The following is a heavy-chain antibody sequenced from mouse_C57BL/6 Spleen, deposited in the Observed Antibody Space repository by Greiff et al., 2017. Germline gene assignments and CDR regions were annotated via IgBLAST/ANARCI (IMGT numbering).Heavy chain of an antibody. CDR1: GFTFSDYG. CDR2: ISSGSSTI. J-gene: IGHJ4*01. CDR3: AKNNYYGSRYYAMDY. D-gene: IGHD1-1*01. V-gene: IGHV5-17*01. Sequence: EVQRVESGGGLVKPGGSLKLSCAASGFTFSDYGMHWVRQAPEKGLEWVAYISSGSSTIYYADTVKGRFTISRDNAKNTLFLQMTSLRSEDTAMYYCAKNNYYGSRYYAMDYWDQGTSVTVSS.